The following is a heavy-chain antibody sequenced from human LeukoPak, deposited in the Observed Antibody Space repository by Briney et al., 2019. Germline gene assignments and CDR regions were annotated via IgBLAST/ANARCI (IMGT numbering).Heavy chain of an antibody. CDR2: VSYSGST. CDR3: ARKRAATAWFDP. Sequence: SETLSLTCTVSDDSISSHYWSWIRQPPGKGLEWIGYVSYSGSTNYNPSLKSRVTISVDTSKNQFSLKLSSVTAADTAVYYCARKRAATAWFDPWGQGTLVTVSS. J-gene: IGHJ5*02. V-gene: IGHV4-59*11. CDR1: DDSISSHY. D-gene: IGHD2-15*01.